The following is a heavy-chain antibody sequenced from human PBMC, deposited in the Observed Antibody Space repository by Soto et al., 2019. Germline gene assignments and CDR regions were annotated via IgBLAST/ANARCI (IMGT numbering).Heavy chain of an antibody. CDR3: ARSPPRNYYYYYGMDV. Sequence: GHSLNISCKGSVYSFTSYWIRWVRQMPGKGLEWMGRIDPSDSYTNYSPSFQCHVTISADKSISTAYLQWSSLKASDTAMYYCARSPPRNYYYYYGMDVWGQGTTVTVSS. V-gene: IGHV5-10-1*01. CDR1: VYSFTSYW. CDR2: IDPSDSYT. J-gene: IGHJ6*02.